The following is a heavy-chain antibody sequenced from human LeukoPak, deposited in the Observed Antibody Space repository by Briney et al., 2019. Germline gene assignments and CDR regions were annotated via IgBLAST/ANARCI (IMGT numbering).Heavy chain of an antibody. CDR1: GGTFSSYA. D-gene: IGHD4-17*01. V-gene: IGHV1-69*01. J-gene: IGHJ4*02. Sequence: GSSVKVSCKASGGTFSSYAISWVRQAPGQGLEWMGGIIPIFGTANYAQKFQGRVTITADESTSTAYMELSSLRSEDTAVYYCARDSDDYGDYGDPRLVPYFDYWGQGTLVTVSS. CDR3: ARDSDDYGDYGDPRLVPYFDY. CDR2: IIPIFGTA.